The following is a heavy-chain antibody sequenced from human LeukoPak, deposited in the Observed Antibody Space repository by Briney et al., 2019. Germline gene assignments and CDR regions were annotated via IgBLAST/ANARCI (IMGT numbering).Heavy chain of an antibody. CDR3: AKAPHLAVAGTIGAFDI. D-gene: IGHD6-19*01. CDR2: ISGSGGST. CDR1: GFTFSSYA. J-gene: IGHJ3*02. Sequence: GGSLRLSCAASGFTFSSYAMSWVRQAPGKGLEWVSAISGSGGSTYYADSVKGRFTISRDNSKNTLYLQMNSLRAEDTAVYYCAKAPHLAVAGTIGAFDIWGQGTMVTVSS. V-gene: IGHV3-23*01.